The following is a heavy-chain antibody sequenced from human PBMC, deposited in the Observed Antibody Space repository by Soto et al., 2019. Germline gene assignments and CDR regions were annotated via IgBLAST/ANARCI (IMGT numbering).Heavy chain of an antibody. CDR1: GYDFTAYD. CDR3: GRGPSPRAPAGGTPYYYAMDV. J-gene: IGHJ6*02. Sequence: ASVKVSCKTSGYDFTAYDINWVRQASGQGLEWMGWMNPINGATGGARRFQGRVSMTRNTATGTAYLELTSLRSDDTGVYYCGRGPSPRAPAGGTPYYYAMDVWGQGTKVTVS. V-gene: IGHV1-8*02. D-gene: IGHD6-13*01. CDR2: MNPINGAT.